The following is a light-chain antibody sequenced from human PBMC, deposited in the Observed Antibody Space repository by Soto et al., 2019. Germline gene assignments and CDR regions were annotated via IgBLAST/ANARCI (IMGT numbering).Light chain of an antibody. CDR3: SSYAASNHCYFV. Sequence: QSALTQPPSASGSPGQSVTISCTGTSSDVGGYNYVSWYQQYPGRAPKLMIYEVTKRPSWVPDRFSGSKSGNTASLTVSGLQAEDEADYYCSSYAASNHCYFVFGGGTKLTVL. J-gene: IGLJ3*02. CDR2: EVT. CDR1: SSDVGGYNY. V-gene: IGLV2-8*01.